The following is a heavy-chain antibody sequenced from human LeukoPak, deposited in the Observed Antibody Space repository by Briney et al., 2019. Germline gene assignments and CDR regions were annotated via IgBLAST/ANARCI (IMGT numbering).Heavy chain of an antibody. V-gene: IGHV4-59*01. CDR1: GGSISSYY. J-gene: IGHJ6*02. Sequence: SETLSLTCSVSGGSISSYYGRWIRQPPGRGLGWIGYIYYSGSTNYNPSLKSRVTISVATSKNPFSLKLSSVTAADTAVYYCARATRQAGWTYYYYGMEVWGQGNTVTVS. CDR3: ARATRQAGWTYYYYGMEV. D-gene: IGHD6-19*01. CDR2: IYYSGST.